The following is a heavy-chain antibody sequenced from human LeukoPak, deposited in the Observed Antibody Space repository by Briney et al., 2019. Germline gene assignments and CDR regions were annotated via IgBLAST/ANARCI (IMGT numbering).Heavy chain of an antibody. Sequence: SVKVSRKASGGTFSSYTISWVRQAPGQGLEWMGRIIPILGIANYAQKFQGRVTITADKSTSTAYMELSSLRSEDTAVYYCARERGCGGDCFGFDPWGQGTLVTVSS. CDR1: GGTFSSYT. CDR3: ARERGCGGDCFGFDP. V-gene: IGHV1-69*04. D-gene: IGHD2-21*01. J-gene: IGHJ5*02. CDR2: IIPILGIA.